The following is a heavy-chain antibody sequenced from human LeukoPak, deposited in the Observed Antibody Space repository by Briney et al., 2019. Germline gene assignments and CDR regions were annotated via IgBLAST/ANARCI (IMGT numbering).Heavy chain of an antibody. J-gene: IGHJ3*02. V-gene: IGHV3-64*01. CDR3: ARGLAYCGGDCQNDAFDI. D-gene: IGHD2-21*02. CDR1: GFTFSSYA. CDR2: ISSNGGST. Sequence: GGSLRLSCAASGFTFSSYAMHWVRQAPGKGLEYVSAISSNGGSTYYANSVKGRFTISRDNSKNTLYLQMGSLRAEDMAVYYCARGLAYCGGDCQNDAFDIWGQGTMVTVSS.